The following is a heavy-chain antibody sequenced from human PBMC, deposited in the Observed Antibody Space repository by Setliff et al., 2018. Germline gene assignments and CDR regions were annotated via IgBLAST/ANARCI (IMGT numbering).Heavy chain of an antibody. CDR3: ARDGRTRYYYYYRDV. V-gene: IGHV3-7*01. Sequence: LRLSCAASGFTFSSYWMSWVRQAPGKGLEWVANIEQDGSEKYYVDSVKGRFTISRDNAKNSLYLQMNSLRAEDTAVYYCARDGRTRYYYYYRDVWGKGTTVTVSS. J-gene: IGHJ6*03. CDR2: IEQDGSEK. CDR1: GFTFSSYW.